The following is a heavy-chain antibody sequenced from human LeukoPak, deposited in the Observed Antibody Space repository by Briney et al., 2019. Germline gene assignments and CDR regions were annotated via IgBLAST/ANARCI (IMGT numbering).Heavy chain of an antibody. D-gene: IGHD3-10*01. V-gene: IGHV3-48*02. Sequence: GGSLRLSCAASGFTFSSYRMNWVRQAPGKGLEWVSYISSSSSTIYYADSVKGRFTISRDNAKNSLYLQMNSLRDEDTAVYYCAREDMVRGVIASFDYWGQGTLVTVSS. J-gene: IGHJ4*02. CDR2: ISSSSSTI. CDR1: GFTFSSYR. CDR3: AREDMVRGVIASFDY.